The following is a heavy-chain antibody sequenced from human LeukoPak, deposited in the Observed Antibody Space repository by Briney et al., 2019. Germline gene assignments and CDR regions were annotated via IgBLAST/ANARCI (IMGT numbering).Heavy chain of an antibody. CDR1: GGSISSSSYY. V-gene: IGHV4-39*07. D-gene: IGHD6-13*01. Sequence: SETLSLTCTVSGGSISSSSYYWGWIRQPPGKGLEWIGSIYYSGSTYYNPSLKSRVTISVDTSKNQFSLKLSSVTAADTAVYYCARENGAAAAYFDYWGQGTLVTVSS. CDR3: ARENGAAAAYFDY. CDR2: IYYSGST. J-gene: IGHJ4*02.